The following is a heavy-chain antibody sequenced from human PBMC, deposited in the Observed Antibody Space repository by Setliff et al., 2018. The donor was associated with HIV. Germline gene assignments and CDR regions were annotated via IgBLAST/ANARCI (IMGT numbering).Heavy chain of an antibody. D-gene: IGHD5-12*01. CDR3: ARDQATGYEKVWFSWIDP. J-gene: IGHJ5*02. Sequence: PSETLSLTCAVYGGSFSGYYWSWIRQPPGKGLEWIGEINHSGSVNYNPSLKSRVTISVDTSKNQFSLKLSSATAADTATYYCARDQATGYEKVWFSWIDPWGQGTLVTVSS. CDR2: INHSGSV. CDR1: GGSFSGYY. V-gene: IGHV4-34*01.